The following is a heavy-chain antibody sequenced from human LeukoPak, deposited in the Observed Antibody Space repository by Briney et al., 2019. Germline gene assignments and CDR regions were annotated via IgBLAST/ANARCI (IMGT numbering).Heavy chain of an antibody. V-gene: IGHV3-49*03. D-gene: IGHD1-7*01. CDR2: IRSKAYGGTT. CDR1: GFTFGDYA. Sequence: GGPLRLSCTASGFTFGDYAMSWFRQAPGKGLEWVGFIRSKAYGGTTEYAASVKGRFTISRDDSKSIAYLQMNSLKTEDTAVYYCTRWVSWNYDWFDPWGQGTLVTVSS. CDR3: TRWVSWNYDWFDP. J-gene: IGHJ5*02.